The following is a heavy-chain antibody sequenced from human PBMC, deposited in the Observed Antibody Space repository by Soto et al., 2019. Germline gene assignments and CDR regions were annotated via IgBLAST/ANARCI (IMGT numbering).Heavy chain of an antibody. V-gene: IGHV4-39*07. D-gene: IGHD5-12*01. Sequence: PSETLSLTCTVSGGSISSSTYYWGWMRQPPGKGLEWIASFFIGGNTYYNPSLKSRVTISVDTSKNQFSLKLSSVTAADTAVYYCASLGRDGYNYGGYYYYYYGMDVWGQGTTVTVSS. J-gene: IGHJ6*02. CDR1: GGSISSSTYY. CDR3: ASLGRDGYNYGGYYYYYYGMDV. CDR2: FFIGGNT.